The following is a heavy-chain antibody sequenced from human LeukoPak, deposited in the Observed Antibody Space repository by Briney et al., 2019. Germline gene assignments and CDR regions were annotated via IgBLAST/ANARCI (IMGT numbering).Heavy chain of an antibody. Sequence: SETLSLTCAVSGGSISSGGYSWSWIRQPPGKGLEWIGYIYYSGSTYYNPSLKSRVTISVDTSKNQFSLKLSSVTAADTAVYYCARGTAAVAGTSAFDIWGQGTMVTVSS. J-gene: IGHJ3*02. CDR2: IYYSGST. CDR1: GGSISSGGYS. D-gene: IGHD6-19*01. CDR3: ARGTAAVAGTSAFDI. V-gene: IGHV4-30-4*07.